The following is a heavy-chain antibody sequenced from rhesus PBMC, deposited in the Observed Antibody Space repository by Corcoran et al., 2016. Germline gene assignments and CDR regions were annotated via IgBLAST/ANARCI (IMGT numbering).Heavy chain of an antibody. CDR3: ARDWGY. CDR1: GDSISSGYYF. CDR2: INYNGST. Sequence: QVQLQESGPGLVKPSETLSLTCAVSGDSISSGYYFWSWIRQPPEKGLEWIGYINYNGSTSYNPSLKSRVTISRDTSKNQFSLKLSSVTAADTAVYSCARDWGYWGQGVLVTVSS. J-gene: IGHJ4*01. V-gene: IGHV4-122*02. D-gene: IGHD3-34*01.